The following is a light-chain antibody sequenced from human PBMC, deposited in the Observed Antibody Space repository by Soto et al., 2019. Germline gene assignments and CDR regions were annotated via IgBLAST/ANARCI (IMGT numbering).Light chain of an antibody. Sequence: QSALTQPPSVSGSPGQSVTISCTGTSSDLGTYNRVSWYQQPPGTAPKLMIYDVNSRPPGVPGRFSGSKSGNTASLTISGLQAEDEADYYCRSYTSSSTFVFGGGTKLTVL. J-gene: IGLJ2*01. CDR2: DVN. CDR1: SSDLGTYNR. CDR3: RSYTSSSTFV. V-gene: IGLV2-18*02.